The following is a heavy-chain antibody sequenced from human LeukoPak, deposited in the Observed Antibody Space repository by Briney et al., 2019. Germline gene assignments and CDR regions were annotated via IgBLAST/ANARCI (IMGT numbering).Heavy chain of an antibody. J-gene: IGHJ4*02. CDR3: ARDIRIVGATLYFDY. V-gene: IGHV4-59*11. Sequence: SETMSLTSTVSGGSISNHYWRWIRQLQGNGREWIGCMHSSGSTTYNLSLKSRLTMSIDTSKNQLSLKMRSVTTADTAVYYCARDIRIVGATLYFDYWGQGTLVTVSS. CDR2: MHSSGST. D-gene: IGHD1-26*01. CDR1: GGSISNHY.